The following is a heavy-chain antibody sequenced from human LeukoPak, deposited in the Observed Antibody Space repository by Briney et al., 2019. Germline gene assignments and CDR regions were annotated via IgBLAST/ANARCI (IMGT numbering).Heavy chain of an antibody. CDR3: ASKGIYYMDV. J-gene: IGHJ6*03. D-gene: IGHD3-10*01. V-gene: IGHV1-69*01. CDR2: SIPIFGTA. CDR1: GGTFSSYA. Sequence: SVKVSCKXSGGTFSSYAISWVRQAPGQGLEWMGGSIPIFGTANYSQKCQGRVTINADESTSTAYMELSSLRSEDTAVYYCASKGIYYMDVWGKGTTVTVSS.